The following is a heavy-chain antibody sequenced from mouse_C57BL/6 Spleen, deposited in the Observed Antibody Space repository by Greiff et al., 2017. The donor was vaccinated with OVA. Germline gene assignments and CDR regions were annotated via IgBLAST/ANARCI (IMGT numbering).Heavy chain of an antibody. CDR1: GYTFTDYY. J-gene: IGHJ4*01. CDR2: IYPGSGNT. Sequence: VQRVESGAELVRPGASVKLSCKASGYTFTDYYINWVKQRPGQGLEWIARIYPGSGNTYYNEKFKGKATLTAEKSSSTAYMQLSSLTSEDSAVYFCARCYYDYYAMDYWGQGTSVTVSS. V-gene: IGHV1-76*01. CDR3: ARCYYDYYAMDY. D-gene: IGHD1-1*02.